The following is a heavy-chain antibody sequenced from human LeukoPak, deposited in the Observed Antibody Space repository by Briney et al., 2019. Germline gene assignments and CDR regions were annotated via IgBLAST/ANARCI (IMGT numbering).Heavy chain of an antibody. Sequence: GGSLRLSCAASGFTFGSYWMSWVRQAPGKGLEWVANIKQDGSEKYYVDSVKGRFTISRDNAKNSLYLQMNSLRAEDTAVYYCARARYYYDSSGYYLVDYYYYMDVWGKGTTVTVSS. CDR1: GFTFGSYW. D-gene: IGHD3-22*01. CDR2: IKQDGSEK. V-gene: IGHV3-7*01. J-gene: IGHJ6*03. CDR3: ARARYYYDSSGYYLVDYYYYMDV.